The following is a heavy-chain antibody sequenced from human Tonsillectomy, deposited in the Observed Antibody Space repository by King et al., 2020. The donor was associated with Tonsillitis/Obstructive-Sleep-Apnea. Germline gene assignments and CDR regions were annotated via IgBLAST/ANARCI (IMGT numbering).Heavy chain of an antibody. CDR2: IWYDGSNK. V-gene: IGHV3-33*01. Sequence: VQLVESGGGVVQPGRSLRLSCAASGVTFSSYGMHWVRQAPGKWLEWVAVIWYDGSNKYYSYSVKGRFTISRDNSKNTLYLQMNSLRAEDTAVYYCARGGYGDYVGFDPWGQGTLVTVSS. CDR3: ARGGYGDYVGFDP. D-gene: IGHD4-17*01. J-gene: IGHJ5*02. CDR1: GVTFSSYG.